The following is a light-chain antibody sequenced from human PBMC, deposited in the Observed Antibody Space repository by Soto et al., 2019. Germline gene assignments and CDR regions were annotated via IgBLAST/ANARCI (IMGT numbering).Light chain of an antibody. CDR1: QSFRGL. CDR2: GAS. J-gene: IGKJ1*01. Sequence: EVVLTQSPVTLSLSPGERATLSCRASQSFRGLLAWYQQKPGQAPRLLIYGASTRATGIPARFSGSVSGTEFALTISSLQSEDFAVYYCQQYNNWPRTFGQGTKVDIK. V-gene: IGKV3D-15*01. CDR3: QQYNNWPRT.